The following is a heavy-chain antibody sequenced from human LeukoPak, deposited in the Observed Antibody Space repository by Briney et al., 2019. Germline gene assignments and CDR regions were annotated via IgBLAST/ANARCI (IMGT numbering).Heavy chain of an antibody. CDR1: GFTFSSYA. D-gene: IGHD3-10*01. J-gene: IGHJ4*02. Sequence: GGSLRLSCAASGFTFSSYAMHWVRQAPGKGLEYVSAISTNGDSTYYANSVKGRFTISRDNSKNTLYLQMGSLRAEDMAVYYCAGRGSGSYFDYWGQGTLVTVSS. CDR2: ISTNGDST. CDR3: AGRGSGSYFDY. V-gene: IGHV3-64*01.